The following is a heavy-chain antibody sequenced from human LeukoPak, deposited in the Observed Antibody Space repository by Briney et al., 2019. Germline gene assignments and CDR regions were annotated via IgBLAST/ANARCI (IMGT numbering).Heavy chain of an antibody. Sequence: SETLSLTCTVSGGSISNHYWSWIRQPPGKALEWIGYNYYSGTTNSNPSLKSRVTISVDKSKNQFSLNLSSVTPADTAVYYCARYTTVAAFDYWGQGTLVTVS. D-gene: IGHD6-19*01. J-gene: IGHJ4*02. CDR2: NYYSGTT. V-gene: IGHV4-59*11. CDR3: ARYTTVAAFDY. CDR1: GGSISNHY.